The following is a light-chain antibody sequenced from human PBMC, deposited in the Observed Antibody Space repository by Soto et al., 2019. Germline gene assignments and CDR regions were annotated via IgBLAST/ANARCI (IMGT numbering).Light chain of an antibody. CDR2: EVS. J-gene: IGLJ1*01. Sequence: QSALTQPASVSGSPGQSITISCTGTSSDVGGYNYVSWYQQHPGKAPKLMIYEVSNRPSGVSNRFSGSKSGNTASLTISWLQADDEADYDGSSYTSSSTPYVFGTGTKLTVL. V-gene: IGLV2-14*01. CDR1: SSDVGGYNY. CDR3: SSYTSSSTPYV.